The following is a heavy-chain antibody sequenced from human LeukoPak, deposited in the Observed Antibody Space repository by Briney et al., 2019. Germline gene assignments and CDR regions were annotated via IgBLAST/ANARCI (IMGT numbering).Heavy chain of an antibody. Sequence: GGSLRLSCAASGFTFSSYAMSWVRQAPGKGLEWVSGINWNGGSTGYADSVKGRFTISRDNAKNSLYLQMNSLIAEDTALYYCARVPDYGDYGDAFDIWGQGTMVTVSS. V-gene: IGHV3-20*04. CDR3: ARVPDYGDYGDAFDI. D-gene: IGHD4-17*01. J-gene: IGHJ3*02. CDR2: INWNGGST. CDR1: GFTFSSYA.